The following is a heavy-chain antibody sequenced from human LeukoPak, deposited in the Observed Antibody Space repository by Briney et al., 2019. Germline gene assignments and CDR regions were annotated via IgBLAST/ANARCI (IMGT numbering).Heavy chain of an antibody. CDR3: ARDWGFGDSEDWFDP. V-gene: IGHV4-38-2*02. D-gene: IGHD3-10*01. CDR1: GFSVSDIYY. CDR2: VHHTGST. Sequence: SETLSLTCTVSGFSVSDIYYWGWIRQPPGKGLEWIGSVHHTGSTYYNPSLRSRVSISVDKSTNHISLEVTSVTAADTAVYYCARDWGFGDSEDWFDPWGQGTLVTVSS. J-gene: IGHJ5*02.